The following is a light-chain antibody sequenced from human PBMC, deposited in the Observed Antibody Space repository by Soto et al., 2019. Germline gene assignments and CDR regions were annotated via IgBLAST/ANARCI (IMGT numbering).Light chain of an antibody. CDR2: NAY. CDR1: QDIRTS. Sequence: DIQMTQSPSSLSASVGDRVTITCRASQDIRTSLAWYQQKPGKVPFLLIFNAYASQSGVPSRFRGSGSGTDFTLTISSLQPEDVATYYCQNYDSGPLSFGGGTRVDI. V-gene: IGKV1-27*01. J-gene: IGKJ4*01. CDR3: QNYDSGPLS.